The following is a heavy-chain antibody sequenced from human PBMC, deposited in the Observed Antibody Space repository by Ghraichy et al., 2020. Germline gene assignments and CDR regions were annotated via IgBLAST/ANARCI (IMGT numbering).Heavy chain of an antibody. Sequence: ASVKVSCKASGYTFTGYYMHWVRQAPGQGLEWMGWINPNSGGTNYAQKFQGWVTMTRDTSISTAYMELSRLRSDDTAVYYCARGALSKRIVGATYWFDPWGQGTLVTVSS. J-gene: IGHJ5*02. CDR3: ARGALSKRIVGATYWFDP. V-gene: IGHV1-2*04. CDR1: GYTFTGYY. D-gene: IGHD1-26*01. CDR2: INPNSGGT.